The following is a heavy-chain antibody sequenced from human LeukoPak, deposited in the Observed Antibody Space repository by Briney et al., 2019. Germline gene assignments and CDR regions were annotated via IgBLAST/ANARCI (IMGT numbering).Heavy chain of an antibody. J-gene: IGHJ4*02. Sequence: GGSLRLSCAASGFTFSSYWMSWVRQAPGKGLEWVANIKQDGSEKYYVDSVKGRFTISRDNAKNSLYLQMNSLRAEDTAVYYCAKDRGFLEWFIIDYWGQGTLVTVSS. CDR2: IKQDGSEK. D-gene: IGHD3-3*01. CDR1: GFTFSSYW. CDR3: AKDRGFLEWFIIDY. V-gene: IGHV3-7*03.